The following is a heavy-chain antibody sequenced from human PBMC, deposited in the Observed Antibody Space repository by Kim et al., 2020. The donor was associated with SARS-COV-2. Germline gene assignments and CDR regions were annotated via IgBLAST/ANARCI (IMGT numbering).Heavy chain of an antibody. CDR1: GFTFSNAW. CDR2: IKSKTDGGTT. CDR3: TTDTLDFWSGYLLDY. Sequence: GGSLRLSCAASGFTFSNAWMSWVRQAPGKGLEWVGRIKSKTDGGTTDYAAPVKGRFTISRDDSKNTLYLQMNSLKTEDTAVYYCTTDTLDFWSGYLLDYWGQGTLVTVSS. D-gene: IGHD3-3*01. V-gene: IGHV3-15*01. J-gene: IGHJ4*02.